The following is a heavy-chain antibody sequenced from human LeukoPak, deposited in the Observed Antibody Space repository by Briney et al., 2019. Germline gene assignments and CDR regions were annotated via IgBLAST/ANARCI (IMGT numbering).Heavy chain of an antibody. J-gene: IGHJ4*02. CDR3: ARGTIVGATELHYFDY. CDR1: GFTFSDYY. D-gene: IGHD1-26*01. CDR2: ISSISTYT. V-gene: IGHV3-11*06. Sequence: PGGSLRLSCAASGFTFSDYYMNWIRQAPGGGLEWISYISSISTYTNYADSVKGRFTISRDNAKNSLYLQMNSLRAEDTAVYFCARGTIVGATELHYFDYWGQGVPVTVSS.